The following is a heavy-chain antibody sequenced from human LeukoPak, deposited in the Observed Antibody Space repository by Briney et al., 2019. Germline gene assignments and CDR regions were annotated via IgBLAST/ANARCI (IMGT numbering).Heavy chain of an antibody. CDR3: ARGTTVVEDAFDI. J-gene: IGHJ3*02. D-gene: IGHD4-23*01. Sequence: PGGSLRLSCAASGFTFSSYSMNWVRQAPGKGLEWVSSISSSSSYIYYADSVKGRFTISRDNAKNSLYLQMNSLRAEDTAVYYCARGTTVVEDAFDIWGQGTMVTVSS. CDR2: ISSSSSYI. V-gene: IGHV3-21*01. CDR1: GFTFSSYS.